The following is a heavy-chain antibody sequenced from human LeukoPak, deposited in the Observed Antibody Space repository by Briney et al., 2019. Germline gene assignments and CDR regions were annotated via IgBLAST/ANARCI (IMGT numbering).Heavy chain of an antibody. CDR1: GGSISSYY. Sequence: SETLSLTCTVSGGSISSYYWGWIRQPPGKGLEWIGSIYYSGSTYYNPSLKSRVTISVDTSKNQFSLKLSSVTAADTAVYYCVLIAVAGSIDYWGQGTLVTVSS. D-gene: IGHD6-19*01. J-gene: IGHJ4*02. V-gene: IGHV4-39*01. CDR3: VLIAVAGSIDY. CDR2: IYYSGST.